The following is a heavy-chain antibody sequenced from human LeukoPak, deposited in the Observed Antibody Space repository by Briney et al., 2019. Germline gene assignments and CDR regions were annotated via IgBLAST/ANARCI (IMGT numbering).Heavy chain of an antibody. CDR2: IYYSGST. V-gene: IGHV4-59*01. CDR3: ARGWVETINWFDP. J-gene: IGHJ5*02. D-gene: IGHD5-24*01. Sequence: SETLSLTCTVSGGSISSYYWSWIRQPPGKGLEWIGYIYYSGSTNYNPSLKSRVTISVDTSKNQFSLKLSSVTAADTAVYYCARGWVETINWFDPWGQGTLVTVSS. CDR1: GGSISSYY.